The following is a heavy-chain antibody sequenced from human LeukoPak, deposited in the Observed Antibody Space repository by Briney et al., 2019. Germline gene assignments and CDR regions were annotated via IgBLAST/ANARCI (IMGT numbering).Heavy chain of an antibody. J-gene: IGHJ4*02. Sequence: GGSLRLSCAASGFTVSSNYMSWVRQAPGKGLEWVSVIYGGGSTSYADSVKGRFTISRDNSKNTLYLQMNSLRAEDTAVYYCARDSGSYYFDYWGQGALVTVSS. CDR2: IYGGGST. CDR3: ARDSGSYYFDY. V-gene: IGHV3-53*01. CDR1: GFTVSSNY. D-gene: IGHD1-26*01.